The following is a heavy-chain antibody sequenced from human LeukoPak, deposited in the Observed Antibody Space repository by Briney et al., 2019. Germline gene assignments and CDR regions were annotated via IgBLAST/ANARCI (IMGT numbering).Heavy chain of an antibody. J-gene: IGHJ6*03. V-gene: IGHV3-23*01. CDR3: ATHGSAHYYMDV. CDR1: GFTFSSYG. D-gene: IGHD2-2*03. Sequence: GGSLGLSCAASGFTFSSYGMSWVRQAPGKGLEWVSGISGSGSGTYYADSVKGRFTISRDNSKNTLHLQMNSLRAEDTAVYYCATHGSAHYYMDVWGKGTTVTISS. CDR2: ISGSGSGT.